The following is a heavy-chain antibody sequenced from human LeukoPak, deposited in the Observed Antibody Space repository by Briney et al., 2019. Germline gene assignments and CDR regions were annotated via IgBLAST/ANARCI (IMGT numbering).Heavy chain of an antibody. Sequence: ASVKVSCKASGYTFTSYYIHWVRQAPGQGLEWMGMINPSGGSTNYAQKFHGRVTMTRDTSTSTVYMELSSLRSEDTAVYYCALGKGRKWLLPYGMDVWGQGTTVTVSS. V-gene: IGHV1-46*01. D-gene: IGHD3-22*01. J-gene: IGHJ6*02. CDR2: INPSGGST. CDR3: ALGKGRKWLLPYGMDV. CDR1: GYTFTSYY.